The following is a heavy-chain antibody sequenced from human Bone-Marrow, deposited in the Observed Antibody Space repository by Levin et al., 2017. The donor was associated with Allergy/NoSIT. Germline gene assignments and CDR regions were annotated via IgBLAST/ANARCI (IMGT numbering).Heavy chain of an antibody. Sequence: TASETLSLTCDVYGGSFMSSYWSWIRQPPGKGLEWIGEINHSGSTKYNPSLKSRVTISVDTSERQISLRLSSVTAADTAVYYCAGAFASAGTDSLYFYYYGVDVWGQGTTVTVSS. CDR1: GGSFMSSY. CDR3: AGAFASAGTDSLYFYYYGVDV. V-gene: IGHV4-34*01. CDR2: INHSGST. D-gene: IGHD6-13*01. J-gene: IGHJ6*02.